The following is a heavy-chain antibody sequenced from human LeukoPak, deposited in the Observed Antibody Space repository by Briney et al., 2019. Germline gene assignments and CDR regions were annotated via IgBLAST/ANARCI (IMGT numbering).Heavy chain of an antibody. D-gene: IGHD2-2*01. V-gene: IGHV4-4*07. CDR1: GGSISNYY. Sequence: PSETLSLTCTVSGGSISNYYWSWIRQPAVRGLEWIGHIYSSGSTNHNPSLKSRVTMSVDATKSQFSLNLTSVTAADTAVYYCARSTCSSATCPRRNAFDVWGQGTGVTVFS. CDR3: ARSTCSSATCPRRNAFDV. J-gene: IGHJ3*01. CDR2: IYSSGST.